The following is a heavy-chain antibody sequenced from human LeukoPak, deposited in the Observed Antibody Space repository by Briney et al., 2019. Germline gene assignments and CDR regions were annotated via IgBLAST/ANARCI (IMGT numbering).Heavy chain of an antibody. V-gene: IGHV3-30*04. D-gene: IGHD3-22*01. CDR3: ARDTYDSIHGMDV. CDR2: ISYDGSNK. Sequence: PGGSLRLSCAASGFTFNIYALHWVRQAPGKGLEWMARISYDGSNKYYADSVKGRFTISRDNSKNTLYLQMNSLRPEDTAMYYCARDTYDSIHGMDVWGQGTLVTVSS. J-gene: IGHJ6*02. CDR1: GFTFNIYA.